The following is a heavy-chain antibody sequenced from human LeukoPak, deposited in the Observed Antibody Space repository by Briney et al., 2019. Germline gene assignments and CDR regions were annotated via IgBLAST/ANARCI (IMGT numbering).Heavy chain of an antibody. V-gene: IGHV3-21*01. Sequence: GGSLRLSCAASGFTFSSYSMNWVRQAPGKGLEWVSSISSSSSYIYYADSVKGRFTISRDNAKNSLYLQMNSLRAEDTAVYYCARGPFRGSYLRLRNGFDYWGQGTLVTVSS. D-gene: IGHD1-26*01. CDR3: ARGPFRGSYLRLRNGFDY. CDR2: ISSSSSYI. CDR1: GFTFSSYS. J-gene: IGHJ4*02.